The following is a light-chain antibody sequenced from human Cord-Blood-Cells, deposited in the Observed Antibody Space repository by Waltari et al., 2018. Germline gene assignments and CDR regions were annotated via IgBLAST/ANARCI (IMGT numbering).Light chain of an antibody. J-gene: IGLJ3*02. CDR1: SGHSSYA. Sequence: QLVLTQSPSASASLGASVKLTCTLSSGHSSYAIAWHQQQPEKRPRYLMKLNSDGSHSKGDGLPDRFSGSSSGAERYLTISSLQSEDEADYYCQTWGTGINWVFGGGTKLTVL. CDR3: QTWGTGINWV. V-gene: IGLV4-69*02. CDR2: LNSDGSH.